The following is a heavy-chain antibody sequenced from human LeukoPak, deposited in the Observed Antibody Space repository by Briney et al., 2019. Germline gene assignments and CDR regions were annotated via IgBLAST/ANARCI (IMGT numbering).Heavy chain of an antibody. D-gene: IGHD5-12*01. J-gene: IGHJ4*02. Sequence: GGSLRLSCAASGFTFNSYSMSWVRQAPGKGLEWVSAISGSGGSTYYADSVKGRFTISRDNSKNTLYLQMNSLRAEDTAVYYCVLVATTRRGVYWGQGTLVTVSS. CDR3: VLVATTRRGVY. CDR2: ISGSGGST. CDR1: GFTFNSYS. V-gene: IGHV3-23*01.